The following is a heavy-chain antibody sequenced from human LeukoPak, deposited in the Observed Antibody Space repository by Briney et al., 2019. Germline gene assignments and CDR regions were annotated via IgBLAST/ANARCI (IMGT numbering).Heavy chain of an antibody. CDR3: ARGGSGSYKYYFDY. J-gene: IGHJ4*02. Sequence: GASVKVSCKASGYTFTSYYVHWVRQAPGQGLEWVGILNPSGSSTSYAQNFQGRVTMTSDTSTGTVYMELSSLRSEDTAVYYCARGGSGSYKYYFDYWGQGTLVTVSP. D-gene: IGHD1-26*01. CDR1: GYTFTSYY. CDR2: LNPSGSST. V-gene: IGHV1-46*01.